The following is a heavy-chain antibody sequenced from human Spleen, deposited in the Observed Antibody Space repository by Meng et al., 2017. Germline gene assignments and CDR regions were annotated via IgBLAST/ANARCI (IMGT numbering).Heavy chain of an antibody. CDR1: GFTFDDYA. Sequence: EVKLVQSGGGVVRPGGSLRLSCAASGFTFDDYAMHWVRQAPGKGLEWVSLISWDGVVTYQADSVKGRFTMSRDNSKNSLYLQMSSLRPEDTAVYYCSGHIDYWGQGTLVTVSS. J-gene: IGHJ4*02. V-gene: IGHV3-43D*04. CDR3: SGHIDY. D-gene: IGHD5-12*01. CDR2: ISWDGVVT.